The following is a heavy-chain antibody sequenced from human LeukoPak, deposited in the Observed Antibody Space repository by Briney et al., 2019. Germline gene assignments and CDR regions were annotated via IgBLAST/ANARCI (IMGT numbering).Heavy chain of an antibody. D-gene: IGHD2-15*01. V-gene: IGHV4-4*07. J-gene: IGHJ4*02. CDR3: VRDHCSGFACYHPN. Sequence: SETLSLTCTVSGDSISRFFWSWIRQPAGKGLEWIGRISTTGSSDYNPSLKSRVTLSADTFKRQFSLILGSVTAADTAVYYCVRDHCSGFACYHPNWGRGTLVTVSA. CDR1: GDSISRFF. CDR2: ISTTGSS.